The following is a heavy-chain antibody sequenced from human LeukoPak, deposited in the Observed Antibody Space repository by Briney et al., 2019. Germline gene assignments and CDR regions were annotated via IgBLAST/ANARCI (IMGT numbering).Heavy chain of an antibody. CDR1: GFTFSSYE. D-gene: IGHD4-17*01. Sequence: PGGSLRLSCAASGFTFSSYEMNWVRQAPGKGLEWVSYISSSDSTIYYADSVKGRFTISRDNAKNSLYLQMNSLRAEDTAVYYCARDPSTANWFDPWGQGTLVTVSS. CDR2: ISSSDSTI. J-gene: IGHJ5*02. CDR3: ARDPSTANWFDP. V-gene: IGHV3-48*03.